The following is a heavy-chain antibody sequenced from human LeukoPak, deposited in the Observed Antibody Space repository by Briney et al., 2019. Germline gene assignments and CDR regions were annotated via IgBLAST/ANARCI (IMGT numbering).Heavy chain of an antibody. J-gene: IGHJ4*02. V-gene: IGHV3-11*05. CDR3: ARASYDILTGYFDY. D-gene: IGHD3-9*01. CDR1: GFIFSDHY. CDR2: ITSSSGYT. Sequence: GGSLRLSCAASGFIFSDHYMAWIRQAPGKGLEWVSYITSSSGYTNYAGSVKGRFTISRDNAKNSLYLQMNSLRAEDTAVYYCARASYDILTGYFDYWGQGTLVTVSS.